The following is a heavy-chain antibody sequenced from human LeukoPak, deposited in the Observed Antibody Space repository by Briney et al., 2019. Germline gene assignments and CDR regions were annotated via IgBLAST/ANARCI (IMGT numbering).Heavy chain of an antibody. V-gene: IGHV4-59*08. CDR2: IYYSGST. J-gene: IGHJ4*02. CDR3: ARHSGNFDY. CDR1: GGSISSYY. Sequence: SETLSLTCTVSGGSISSYYWSWIRQPPGKGLEWIGYIYYSGSTNYNPSLKSRVTISVDTSKNQFSLKLSSVTAADTAVYYCARHSGNFDYWGQGTLVTVSS. D-gene: IGHD3-10*01.